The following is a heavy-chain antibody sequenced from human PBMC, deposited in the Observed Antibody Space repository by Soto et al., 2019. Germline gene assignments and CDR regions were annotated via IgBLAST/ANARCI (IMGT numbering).Heavy chain of an antibody. J-gene: IGHJ6*02. Sequence: QVQLVQSGAEVKKPGASVKVSCKASGYTFTSYDINWVRQATGQGLEWMGWMNPNSGNTGYAQKFQGRVTMTRNTSISTAYMALSSLRSEDTAVYYCASRRGLTLYYYDYGMDVWGQGTTVTVSS. CDR3: ASRRGLTLYYYDYGMDV. V-gene: IGHV1-8*01. CDR1: GYTFTSYD. CDR2: MNPNSGNT.